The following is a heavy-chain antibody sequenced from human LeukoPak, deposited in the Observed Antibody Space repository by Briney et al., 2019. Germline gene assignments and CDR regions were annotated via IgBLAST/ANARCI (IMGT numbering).Heavy chain of an antibody. Sequence: SETLSLTCTVSGGSISSYYWSWIRQPPGKGLEWIGSIYSSGSTYYDPSLKSRVTISVDTSKNQFSLKLSSVTAADTAVYYCARHPITPTWVVWFDPWGQGTLVTVSP. CDR1: GGSISSYY. CDR3: ARHPITPTWVVWFDP. V-gene: IGHV4-59*05. J-gene: IGHJ5*02. D-gene: IGHD1-14*01. CDR2: IYSSGST.